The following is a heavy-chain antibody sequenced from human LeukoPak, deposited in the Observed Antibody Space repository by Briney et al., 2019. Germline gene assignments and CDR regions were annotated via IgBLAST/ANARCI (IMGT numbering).Heavy chain of an antibody. D-gene: IGHD6-19*01. CDR1: GFTFSDHC. CDR3: ARAYSSGWYSPGY. V-gene: IGHV3-72*01. CDR2: SRNKANSYTT. Sequence: RAGGSLRLSCAASGFTFSDHCMDWVRQAPGKGLEWVGRSRNKANSYTTDYSESVKGRFSISRDDSTNSLYLQMNSLKIEDTAVYDCARAYSSGWYSPGYWGQGTLVTVSS. J-gene: IGHJ4*02.